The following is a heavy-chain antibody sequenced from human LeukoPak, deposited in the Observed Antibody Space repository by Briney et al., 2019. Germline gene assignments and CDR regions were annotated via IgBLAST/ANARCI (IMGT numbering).Heavy chain of an antibody. Sequence: ASVKVSCKASGGTFSSYAISWVRQAPGQGLEWMGRIIPIFGTANYAQKFQGRVTITTDESTSTAYMELSSLRSEDTAVYYCARGLLWFGARYYYYMDVWGKGTTVTVSS. V-gene: IGHV1-69*05. J-gene: IGHJ6*03. CDR3: ARGLLWFGARYYYYMDV. CDR1: GGTFSSYA. CDR2: IIPIFGTA. D-gene: IGHD3-10*01.